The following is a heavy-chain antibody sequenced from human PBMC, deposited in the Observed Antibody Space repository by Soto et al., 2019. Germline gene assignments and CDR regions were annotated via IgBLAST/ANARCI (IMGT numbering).Heavy chain of an antibody. Sequence: PGGSMRLSCAASGFHFSSYAMSWVRQAPGKGLEWVSAISGSGGSTYYADSVKGRFTISRDNSKNTLYLQMNSLRAEDTAVYYCAKGLLWFGESFDYWGQGTLVTVSS. CDR1: GFHFSSYA. CDR2: ISGSGGST. V-gene: IGHV3-23*01. J-gene: IGHJ4*02. D-gene: IGHD3-10*01. CDR3: AKGLLWFGESFDY.